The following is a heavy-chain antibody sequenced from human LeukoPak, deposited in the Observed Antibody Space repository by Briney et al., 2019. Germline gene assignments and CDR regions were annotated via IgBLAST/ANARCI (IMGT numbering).Heavy chain of an antibody. CDR3: ARVTTKGYCSSTSCSRYYYYYGMDV. D-gene: IGHD2-2*01. Sequence: PGGSLRLSCAASGFTFSSYSMNSVHRAPGKGLEWVSAITSSSSSIYYADSVKGRFTISRDNAKNSLYLQMNSLRAEDTAVYYCARVTTKGYCSSTSCSRYYYYYGMDVWGQGTTVTVSS. J-gene: IGHJ6*02. CDR1: GFTFSSYS. V-gene: IGHV3-21*01. CDR2: ITSSSSSI.